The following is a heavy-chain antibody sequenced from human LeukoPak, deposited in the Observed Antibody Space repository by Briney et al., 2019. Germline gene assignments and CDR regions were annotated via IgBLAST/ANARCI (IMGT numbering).Heavy chain of an antibody. CDR1: GGSFSGYY. Sequence: PSETLSLTCAVYGGSFSGYYWSWIRQPPGKGLEWIGEINHSGSTNYNPSLKSRVTISVDTSKNQFSLKLSSVTAADTAVYYCARQRGRRTGLAYVDVWGKGTTVTVSS. J-gene: IGHJ6*03. CDR2: INHSGST. V-gene: IGHV4-34*01. D-gene: IGHD6-25*01. CDR3: ARQRGRRTGLAYVDV.